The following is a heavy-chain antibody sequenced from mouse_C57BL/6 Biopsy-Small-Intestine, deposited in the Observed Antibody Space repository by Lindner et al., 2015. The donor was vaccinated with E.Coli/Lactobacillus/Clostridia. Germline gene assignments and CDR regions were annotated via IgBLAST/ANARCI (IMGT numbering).Heavy chain of an antibody. CDR3: ARGDYGSSSYYYAMDY. V-gene: IGHV1-9*01. Sequence: VQLQESGAELMKPGASVTLSCKATGYTFAAYWIEWVKQRPGHGLEWIGGFLPKGGYTNYNEKFKGKATLTADKSSSTAYMQFSSLTSEDSAIYYCARGDYGSSSYYYAMDYWGQGTSVTVSS. CDR1: GYTFAAYW. CDR2: FLPKGGYT. D-gene: IGHD1-1*01. J-gene: IGHJ4*01.